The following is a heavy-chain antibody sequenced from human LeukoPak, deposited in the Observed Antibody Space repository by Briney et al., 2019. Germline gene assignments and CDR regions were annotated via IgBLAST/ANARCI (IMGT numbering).Heavy chain of an antibody. D-gene: IGHD3-22*01. CDR1: GGTSNSHA. V-gene: IGHV1-69*04. CDR2: IIPNLGTT. CDR3: ATTNDGGGYQWGDFFDF. Sequence: VASVKVSCKASGGTSNSHAISWVRQAPGQGLEWMGRIIPNLGTTNRAQNFQDRVTLTADKSTNTAYMELTSLTSDGTAVYYCATTNDGGGYQWGDFFDFWGQGTLVTVSS. J-gene: IGHJ4*02.